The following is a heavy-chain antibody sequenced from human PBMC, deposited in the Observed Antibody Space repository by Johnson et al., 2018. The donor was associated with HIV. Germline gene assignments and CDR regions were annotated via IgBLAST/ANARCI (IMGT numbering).Heavy chain of an antibody. CDR1: GFTFSSYA. D-gene: IGHD1-1*01. V-gene: IGHV3-30-3*01. J-gene: IGHJ3*02. Sequence: QVQLVESGGGVVQPGRSLRLSCAASGFTFSSYAMHWVRQAPGKGLAWVAVISYDGSNKYYADSVKGRFTISRDNSKNTLYLQMNSRRAEDTAVYYCAREGTLGAFDIWGQGTMVTVSS. CDR2: ISYDGSNK. CDR3: AREGTLGAFDI.